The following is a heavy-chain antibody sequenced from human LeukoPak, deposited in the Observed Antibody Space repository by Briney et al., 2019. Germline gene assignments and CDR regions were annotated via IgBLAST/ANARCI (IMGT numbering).Heavy chain of an antibody. CDR3: ARMPGLLSPYFDS. CDR2: VYYTGST. J-gene: IGHJ5*01. CDR1: GGSINDYY. V-gene: IGHV4-59*01. D-gene: IGHD3-3*01. Sequence: NPSETLSLTCIVSGGSINDYYWNWIRQPPGEGLEWIGYVYYTGSTYYNPSLRSRVSISEDRAKNQLSLKMSSVTAADTAMYYCARMPGLLSPYFDSWGLGTLVTVSS.